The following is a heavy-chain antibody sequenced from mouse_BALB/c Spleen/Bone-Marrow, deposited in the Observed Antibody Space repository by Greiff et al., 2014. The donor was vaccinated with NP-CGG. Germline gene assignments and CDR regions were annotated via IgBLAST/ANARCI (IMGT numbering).Heavy chain of an antibody. V-gene: IGHV5-15*02. CDR3: ARDIDGYYDYAMDY. J-gene: IGHJ4*01. CDR1: GFTFSDYG. CDR2: ISNLAYSI. Sequence: EVQLVESGGGLVQPGGSRKLSCAASGFTFSDYGMAWVRQAPGKGPGWVAFISNLAYSIYYADTVTGRFTISRENAKNTLYLEMSSLRSEDTAMYYCARDIDGYYDYAMDYWGQGTSVTVSS. D-gene: IGHD2-3*01.